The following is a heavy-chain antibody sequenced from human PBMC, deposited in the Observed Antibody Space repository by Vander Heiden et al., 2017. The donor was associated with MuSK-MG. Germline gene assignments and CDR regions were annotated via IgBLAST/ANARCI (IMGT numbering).Heavy chain of an antibody. D-gene: IGHD2-2*01. Sequence: EVQLLESGGGLVQPGGSRGLSCAASGFTFGSYAMRWVPQAPGQGLAWVPAISGSGGSTYYADSVKGRFTISRDNSKNTLYLQMNSLRAEDTAVYYCAKEHIVVVPAANKGGDAFDIWGQGTMVTVSS. J-gene: IGHJ3*02. CDR1: GFTFGSYA. CDR2: ISGSGGST. V-gene: IGHV3-23*01. CDR3: AKEHIVVVPAANKGGDAFDI.